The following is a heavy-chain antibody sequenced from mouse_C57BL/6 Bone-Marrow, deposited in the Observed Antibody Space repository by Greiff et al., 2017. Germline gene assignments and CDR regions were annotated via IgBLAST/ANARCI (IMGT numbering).Heavy chain of an antibody. D-gene: IGHD2-3*01. CDR2: INPSTGGT. V-gene: IGHV1-53*01. CDR1: GYTFTSYW. Sequence: QVQLQQPGTELVQPGASVKLSCKASGYTFTSYWMHWVKQRPGQGLEWIGNINPSTGGTNSNEKLKSKATLTVDKSSSKAYMQRSSLTSEDSAVYYCARSWIYDGYPCDDWGQGTTLTVSS. J-gene: IGHJ2*01. CDR3: ARSWIYDGYPCDD.